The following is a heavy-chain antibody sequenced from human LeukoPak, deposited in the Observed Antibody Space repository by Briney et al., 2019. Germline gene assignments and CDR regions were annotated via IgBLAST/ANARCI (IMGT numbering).Heavy chain of an antibody. J-gene: IGHJ4*02. CDR1: GFTFSSDW. V-gene: IGHV3-7*01. Sequence: GGSLRLSCAVSGFTFSSDWMIWVRQAPGKGLEWVANINPDGSEKNYVDSVKGRFTISRDNAKNSLYLQMNSLRAEDTAVYYCARDKIVGATHFDYWGQGALVTVSS. CDR3: ARDKIVGATHFDY. CDR2: INPDGSEK. D-gene: IGHD1-26*01.